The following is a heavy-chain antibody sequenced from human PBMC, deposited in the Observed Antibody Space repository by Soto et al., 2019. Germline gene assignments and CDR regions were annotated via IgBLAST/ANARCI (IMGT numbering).Heavy chain of an antibody. J-gene: IGHJ3*02. Sequence: ASVKISCKASGYTFTSYDINCVRQAAGQGFEGMGWMNPNSGNTGYAQKFQGRVTMTRNTSISTAYMELSSLRSEDTAVYYCARFYYDSSGSPAPFYAFDIWGQGTMVTVSS. D-gene: IGHD3-22*01. V-gene: IGHV1-8*01. CDR1: GYTFTSYD. CDR2: MNPNSGNT. CDR3: ARFYYDSSGSPAPFYAFDI.